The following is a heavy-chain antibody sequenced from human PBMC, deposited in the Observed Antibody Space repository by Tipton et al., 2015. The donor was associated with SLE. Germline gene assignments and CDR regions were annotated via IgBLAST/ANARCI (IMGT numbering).Heavy chain of an antibody. V-gene: IGHV4-34*01. Sequence: TLSLTCAVFGGSFSGFYWSWIRQPPGKGLEWIGEINHSGSTNYNPSLKRRFTISVDTSKNQFSLKLSSVTAADTAVYYCARGFGGSDYYYYYGMDVWGQGTTVTVSS. J-gene: IGHJ6*02. CDR1: GGSFSGFY. CDR2: INHSGST. D-gene: IGHD4-23*01. CDR3: ARGFGGSDYYYYYGMDV.